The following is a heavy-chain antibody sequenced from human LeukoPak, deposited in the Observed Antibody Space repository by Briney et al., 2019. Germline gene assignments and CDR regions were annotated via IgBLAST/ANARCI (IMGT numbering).Heavy chain of an antibody. CDR1: GFTFSSYG. J-gene: IGHJ4*02. V-gene: IGHV3-33*06. CDR3: TKGPEYSGYDLFDY. CDR2: IWYDGSNK. D-gene: IGHD5-12*01. Sequence: GGSLRLSCAASGFTFSSYGMHWVRQAPGKGLEWVAVIWYDGSNKYYADSVKGRFTISRDNSKNTLYLQMNSLRAEDTAVYYRTKGPEYSGYDLFDYWGQGTLVTVSS.